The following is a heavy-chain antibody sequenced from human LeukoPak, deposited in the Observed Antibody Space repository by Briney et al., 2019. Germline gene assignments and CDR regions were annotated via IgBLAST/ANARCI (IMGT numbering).Heavy chain of an antibody. CDR1: GFTFSGSA. V-gene: IGHV1-58*01. J-gene: IGHJ4*02. D-gene: IGHD3-3*01. CDR2: IVVGSVKT. CDR3: ARATLHYDFWSGYGYYFDY. Sequence: GTSVKVSCKASGFTFSGSAVQWVRQARGQRLEWIGWIVVGSVKTNYAQKFQERVTITRDMSTSTAYMELSSLRSEDTAVYYCARATLHYDFWSGYGYYFDYWGQGTLVTVSS.